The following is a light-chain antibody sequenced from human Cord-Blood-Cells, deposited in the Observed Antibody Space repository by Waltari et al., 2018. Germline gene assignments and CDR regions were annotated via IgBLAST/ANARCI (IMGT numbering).Light chain of an antibody. CDR1: QSVTSSN. V-gene: IGKV3-20*01. J-gene: IGKJ1*01. CDR3: QQYGSSPRT. Sequence: EIVLTQSPGTLSLSPGERDTLSCRASQSVTSSNLAWYQQKPGQAPRLLIYGASSRATGIPDRVSGSGSGTDFTLTISRLEPEDFAVYYCQQYGSSPRTFGQGTKVEIK. CDR2: GAS.